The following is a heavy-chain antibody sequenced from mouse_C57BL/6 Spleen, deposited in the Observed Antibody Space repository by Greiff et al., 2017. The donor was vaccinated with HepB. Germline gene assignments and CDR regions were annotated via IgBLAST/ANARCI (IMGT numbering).Heavy chain of an antibody. Sequence: EVQLQESGAELVRPGASVKLSCTASGFNIKDVYMHWVKQRPEQGLEWIGWIDPENGDTEYASKFQGKATITADTSSNTAYLQLSSLTSEDTAVYYCTTRDLTTGGLDYWGQGTTLTVSS. CDR1: GFNIKDVY. D-gene: IGHD2-12*01. J-gene: IGHJ2*01. CDR3: TTRDLTTGGLDY. V-gene: IGHV14-4*01. CDR2: IDPENGDT.